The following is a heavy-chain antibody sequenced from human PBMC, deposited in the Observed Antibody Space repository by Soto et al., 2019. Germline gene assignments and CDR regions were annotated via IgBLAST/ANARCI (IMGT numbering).Heavy chain of an antibody. Sequence: SETLSLTCAVYGGSFSGYYWSWIRQPPGKGLEWIGEINHSGSTNYNPSLKSRVTISVDTSKNQFSLKLSSVTAADTAVYYCARASRKDYYGSGSPLGYWGQG. CDR1: GGSFSGYY. CDR3: ARASRKDYYGSGSPLGY. CDR2: INHSGST. V-gene: IGHV4-34*01. J-gene: IGHJ4*02. D-gene: IGHD3-10*01.